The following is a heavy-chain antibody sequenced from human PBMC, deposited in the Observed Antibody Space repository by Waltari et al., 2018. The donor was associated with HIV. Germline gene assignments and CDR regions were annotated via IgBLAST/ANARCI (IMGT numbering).Heavy chain of an antibody. CDR1: GESFKSYY. J-gene: IGHJ5*02. CDR2: IDHDGAT. V-gene: IGHV4-34*02. CDR3: AKGALMRWLHSPRHWFDP. Sequence: QVHLQQWGPGLVKPSETLSLTCAVYGESFKSYYWSWIRQAPDKGLEWIGKIDHDGATDYNPSLNSRVTISVDTSKNQFSLRLTSVTAADTGTYYCAKGALMRWLHSPRHWFDPWGQGNLVTVSS. D-gene: IGHD5-12*01.